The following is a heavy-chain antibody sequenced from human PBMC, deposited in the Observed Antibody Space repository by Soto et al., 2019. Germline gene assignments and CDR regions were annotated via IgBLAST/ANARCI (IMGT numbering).Heavy chain of an antibody. CDR2: IYYSGST. CDR1: GGSISSYY. D-gene: IGHD6-6*01. V-gene: IGHV4-59*08. J-gene: IGHJ6*03. CDR3: ARHHSRSSFSYMDF. Sequence: SETLSLTCTVSGGSISSYYWSWIRQPPGKGLEWIGYIYYSGSTNYNPSLKSRVTISVDTSKNQFSLKLSSVTAADTAVYYCARHHSRSSFSYMDFCGKGISLT.